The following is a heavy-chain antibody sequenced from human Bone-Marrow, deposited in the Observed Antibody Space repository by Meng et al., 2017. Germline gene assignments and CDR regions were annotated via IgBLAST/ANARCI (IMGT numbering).Heavy chain of an antibody. J-gene: IGHJ5*02. CDR1: GYTFTTYY. V-gene: IGHV1-46*01. Sequence: ASVKVSCKTSGYTFTTYYIHWVRQAPGQGLEWMGIINPSGGSATYAQKFQGRVTMTRDTSTSTVYMELSSLRSEDTAVYYCARGLLAGEALPWGQGTLVTVSS. D-gene: IGHD4-17*01. CDR2: INPSGGSA. CDR3: ARGLLAGEALP.